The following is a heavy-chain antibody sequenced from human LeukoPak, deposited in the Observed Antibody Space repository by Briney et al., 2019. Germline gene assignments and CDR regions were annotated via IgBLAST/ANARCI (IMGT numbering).Heavy chain of an antibody. D-gene: IGHD2-2*02. CDR2: ISSSSSYI. CDR3: TREGCGATSCYTNDF. Sequence: GGSLRLSCAASGFTFSSYSMNWVRQAPGKGLEWVSSISSSSSYIYYADSVKGRFTISRDDSENMTFLQMSSLRTEDTALYYCTREGCGATSCYTNDFWGQGTLVTVSS. V-gene: IGHV3-21*04. CDR1: GFTFSSYS. J-gene: IGHJ4*02.